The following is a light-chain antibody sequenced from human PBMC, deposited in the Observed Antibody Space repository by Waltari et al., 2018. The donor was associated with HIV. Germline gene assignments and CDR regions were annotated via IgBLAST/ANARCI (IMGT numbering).Light chain of an antibody. J-gene: IGLJ1*01. Sequence: QSVLTQPPSASGTPGPRVPLSCSGSRSHIGGNPVNWYQQLPGTAPKVLIYSNDQRPSGVPDRFSGSKSGTSASLAISGLQSEDGAVYHCATWDNGLNAHVFGTGTEVTVL. CDR3: ATWDNGLNAHV. CDR1: RSHIGGNP. CDR2: SND. V-gene: IGLV1-44*01.